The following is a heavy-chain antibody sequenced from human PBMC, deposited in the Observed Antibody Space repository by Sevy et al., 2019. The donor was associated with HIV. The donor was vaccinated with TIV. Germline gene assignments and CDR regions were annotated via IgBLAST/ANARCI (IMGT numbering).Heavy chain of an antibody. V-gene: IGHV4-59*13. J-gene: IGHJ3*02. Sequence: SETLSLTCTVSGGSISSYYWSWIRQPPGKGLEWIGYIYYSGSTNYNPSLKSRVTISVDTSKNQFSLKLSSVTAADTSVYYCAGVCDSSGCDAFDIWGQGTMVTVSS. CDR1: GGSISSYY. CDR2: IYYSGST. D-gene: IGHD3-22*01. CDR3: AGVCDSSGCDAFDI.